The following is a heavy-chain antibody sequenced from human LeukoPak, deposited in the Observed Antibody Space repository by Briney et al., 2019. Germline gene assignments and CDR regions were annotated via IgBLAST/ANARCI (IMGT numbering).Heavy chain of an antibody. D-gene: IGHD5-18*01. V-gene: IGHV1-2*02. J-gene: IGHJ4*02. Sequence: ASVKVSCKASGYTFTGYYMHWVRQAPGQGLEWMGWINPNSGGTNYAQKFQGRVTMTRDTSISTAYMELSRLRSDDTAVYYCARQTAMVKIIDYWGQGTLVTVSS. CDR2: INPNSGGT. CDR1: GYTFTGYY. CDR3: ARQTAMVKIIDY.